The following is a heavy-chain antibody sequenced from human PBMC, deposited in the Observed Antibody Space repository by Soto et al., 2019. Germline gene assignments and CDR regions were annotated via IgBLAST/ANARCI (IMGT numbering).Heavy chain of an antibody. CDR3: AMLRGYSYGWRGYYYYGMDV. D-gene: IGHD5-18*01. J-gene: IGHJ6*02. Sequence: QVQLVQSGAEVKKPGSSVKVSCKASGGTFSSYAISWVRQAPGQGLEWMGGIIPIFGTANYAQKVQGRVTITADESTSTGYLELRSLRSEDTAVYYCAMLRGYSYGWRGYYYYGMDVWGQGTAVTVSS. CDR2: IIPIFGTA. CDR1: GGTFSSYA. V-gene: IGHV1-69*01.